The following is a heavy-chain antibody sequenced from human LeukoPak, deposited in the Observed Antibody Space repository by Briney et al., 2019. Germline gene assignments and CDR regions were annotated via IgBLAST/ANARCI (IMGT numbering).Heavy chain of an antibody. CDR3: ARGPNSNWSGLDF. D-gene: IGHD6-6*01. V-gene: IGHV3-30-3*01. CDR1: GFTFSSYA. Sequence: GGSLRLSCAASGFTFSSYAMHWVRQAPGKGLEWVAVISYDGSIKYYADSVKGRFTTSRDNARNTLYLQVNNLRAEDTAVYYCARGPNSNWSGLDFWGQGTLLTVSS. J-gene: IGHJ4*02. CDR2: ISYDGSIK.